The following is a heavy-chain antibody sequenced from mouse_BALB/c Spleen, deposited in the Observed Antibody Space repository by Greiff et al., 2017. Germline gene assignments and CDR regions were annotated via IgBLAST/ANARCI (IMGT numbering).Heavy chain of an antibody. Sequence: EVKLVESGGGLVKPGGSLKLSCAASGFTFSDYYMYWVRQTPEKRLEWDATISDGGSYTYYPDSVKGRFTISRDNAKNNLYLQMSSLKSEDTAMYYCARPTMITAGGAFAYWGQGTLVTVSA. D-gene: IGHD2-4*01. J-gene: IGHJ3*01. CDR2: ISDGGSYT. V-gene: IGHV5-4*02. CDR1: GFTFSDYY. CDR3: ARPTMITAGGAFAY.